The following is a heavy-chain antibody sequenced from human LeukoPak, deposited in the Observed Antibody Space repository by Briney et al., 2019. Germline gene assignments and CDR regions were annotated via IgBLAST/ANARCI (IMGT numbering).Heavy chain of an antibody. J-gene: IGHJ4*02. CDR3: ATQYCSSSSCYSYWVDY. CDR1: LYTFTSYG. CDR2: INAYNGNT. D-gene: IGHD2-2*01. Sequence: GASVKVSCKASLYTFTSYGISWVRQAPPQGVAWMGWINAYNGNTNYAQKLQGRVTMTTDTSTSTAYIELRSLRPDDTAVYYCATQYCSSSSCYSYWVDYWGQGTLVTVSS. V-gene: IGHV1-18*01.